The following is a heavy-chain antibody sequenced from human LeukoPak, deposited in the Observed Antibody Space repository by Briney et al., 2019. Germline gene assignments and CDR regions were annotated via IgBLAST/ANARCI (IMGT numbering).Heavy chain of an antibody. CDR1: GLTFSSYS. CDR2: ISSSSSYI. V-gene: IGHV3-21*01. J-gene: IGHJ4*02. CDR3: ARVSYSSSSGY. D-gene: IGHD6-6*01. Sequence: GGSPRLSCAASGLTFSSYSMNWVRQAPGKGLEWVSSISSSSSYIYYADSVKGRFTISRDNAKNSLYLQMNSLRAEDTAVYYCARVSYSSSSGYWGQGTLVTVSS.